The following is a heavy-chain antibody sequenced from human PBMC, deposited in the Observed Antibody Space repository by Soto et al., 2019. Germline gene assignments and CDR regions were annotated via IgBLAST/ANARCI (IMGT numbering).Heavy chain of an antibody. V-gene: IGHV1-69*01. Sequence: QVQLVQSGAEVKKPGSSVKVSCKASGGSFSTYAFSWLRHAPGQGFEWMGGIIPIFGTPHYAQNFQGRVTITADESASTAYMELSSLRSEDTAVYYCARTRVRLQLFHAFEVWGQGTMVTVSS. CDR3: ARTRVRLQLFHAFEV. J-gene: IGHJ3*01. CDR1: GGSFSTYA. CDR2: IIPIFGTP. D-gene: IGHD5-12*01.